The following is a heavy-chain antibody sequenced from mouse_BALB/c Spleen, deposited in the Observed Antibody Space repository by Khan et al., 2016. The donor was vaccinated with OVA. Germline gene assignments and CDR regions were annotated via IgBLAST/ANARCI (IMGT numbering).Heavy chain of an antibody. V-gene: IGHV5-6*01. Sequence: EVELVESGGDLVEPGGSLKLSCAASGFTFSTYGMSWVRQTPYKRLEWVATISTGGHYTYYPDSVRGRFTISRDNAKNTLYPQMTSLKSEDTAMFYCARLAYYYDSEGFAYWGQGTLVTVSA. D-gene: IGHD1-1*01. CDR3: ARLAYYYDSEGFAY. CDR2: ISTGGHYT. CDR1: GFTFSTYG. J-gene: IGHJ3*01.